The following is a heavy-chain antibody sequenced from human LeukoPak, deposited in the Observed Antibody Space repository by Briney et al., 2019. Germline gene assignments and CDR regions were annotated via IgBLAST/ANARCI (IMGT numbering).Heavy chain of an antibody. CDR2: IYYSGST. J-gene: IGHJ5*02. D-gene: IGHD3-10*01. CDR3: ARGAGVITYGHWFDP. Sequence: SETLSLTCTVSGGSISSYYWSWIRQPPGKGLEWIGYIYYSGSTNYNPSLKSRVTISVDTSKNQFSLKLSSVTAADTAVYYCARGAGVITYGHWFDPWGQGTLVTVSS. V-gene: IGHV4-59*01. CDR1: GGSISSYY.